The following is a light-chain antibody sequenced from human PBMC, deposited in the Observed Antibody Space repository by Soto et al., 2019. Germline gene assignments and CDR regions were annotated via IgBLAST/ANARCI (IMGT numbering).Light chain of an antibody. CDR1: SSDVGSYNY. CDR2: GVS. V-gene: IGLV2-14*01. J-gene: IGLJ1*01. Sequence: QSALTQPASVSGSPGQSITISCSGTSSDVGSYNYVAWYQQFSGKTPKLIIYGVSSRAPWVSSRFSGSKSGNTAYLTISGLQAEDEADYYCISYTGSSTSYVVGTG. CDR3: ISYTGSSTSYV.